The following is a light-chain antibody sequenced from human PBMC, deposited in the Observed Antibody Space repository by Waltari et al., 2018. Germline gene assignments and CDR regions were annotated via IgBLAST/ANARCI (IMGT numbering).Light chain of an antibody. Sequence: DIQMTQSPSSLSASVGDSVTIACRASQRISSYLNWSQQKPGQAPQLLIYAASSLQSGVPSRFSGSEFGTDFTLTINSLQPEDFAIYYCQQTYSNFRTFGQGTKVDVK. CDR3: QQTYSNFRT. CDR2: AAS. CDR1: QRISSY. V-gene: IGKV1-39*01. J-gene: IGKJ1*01.